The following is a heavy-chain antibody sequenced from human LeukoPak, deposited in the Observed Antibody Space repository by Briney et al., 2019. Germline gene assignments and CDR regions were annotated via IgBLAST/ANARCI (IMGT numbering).Heavy chain of an antibody. D-gene: IGHD2-2*02. V-gene: IGHV1-69*01. CDR1: GGTFRSYA. CDR2: IIPIFGTA. Sequence: SVKVSCKASGGTFRSYAISWVRQAPGQGLEWMGGIIPIFGTANYAQKFQGRVTITADESTSTAYMELSSLRSEDTAVYYCARDLWYCSSTSCYKGRRSGSFDPWGQGTLVTVSS. J-gene: IGHJ5*02. CDR3: ARDLWYCSSTSCYKGRRSGSFDP.